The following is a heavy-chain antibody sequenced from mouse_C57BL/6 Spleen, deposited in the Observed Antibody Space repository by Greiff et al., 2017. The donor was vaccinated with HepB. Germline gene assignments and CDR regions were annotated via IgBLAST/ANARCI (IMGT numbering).Heavy chain of an antibody. CDR2: IDPEDGET. D-gene: IGHD1-1*01. CDR1: GFNIKDYY. CDR3: ARADDSSYEAWFAY. Sequence: VQLQQSGAELVKPGASVKLSCTASGFNIKDYYMHWVKQRTEQGLEWIGRIDPEDGETKYAPKFKGKATITADTSSNTAYLQLSSLTSEDTAVYYCARADDSSYEAWFAYWGQGTLVTVSA. V-gene: IGHV14-2*01. J-gene: IGHJ3*01.